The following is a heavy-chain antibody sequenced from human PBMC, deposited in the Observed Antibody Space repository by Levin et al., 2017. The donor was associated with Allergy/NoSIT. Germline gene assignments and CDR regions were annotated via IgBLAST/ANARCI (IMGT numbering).Heavy chain of an antibody. J-gene: IGHJ4*02. Sequence: ASVKVSCKTSGYSFNNYDINWVRQATGQGLEWMGSMDPNDGHTGYAQKFQGRLTMTRDTSITTAYMELSSLISEDTAVYYCARGGPMVRGATTDYWGQGTLVTVSS. CDR1: GYSFNNYD. CDR2: MDPNDGHT. CDR3: ARGGPMVRGATTDY. V-gene: IGHV1-8*01. D-gene: IGHD3-10*01.